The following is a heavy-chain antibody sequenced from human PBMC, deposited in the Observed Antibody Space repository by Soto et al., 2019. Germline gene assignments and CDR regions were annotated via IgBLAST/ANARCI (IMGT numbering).Heavy chain of an antibody. D-gene: IGHD3-3*01. Sequence: GGSLRLSCAASGFTFSSYEMNWVRQAPGKGLEWVSYISSSGSTIYYADSVKGRFTISRDNAKNSLYLQMNSLRAEDTAVYYCARDNYDFSLGIDVWGQGTTVTVSS. CDR3: ARDNYDFSLGIDV. V-gene: IGHV3-48*03. J-gene: IGHJ6*02. CDR1: GFTFSSYE. CDR2: ISSSGSTI.